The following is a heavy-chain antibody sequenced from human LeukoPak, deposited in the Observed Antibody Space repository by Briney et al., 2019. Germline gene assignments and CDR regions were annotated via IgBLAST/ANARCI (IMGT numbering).Heavy chain of an antibody. Sequence: GGSLRLSCAASGFTFSNFEMNWVRQAPGKGLEWVSYIFSSSTIYYADSVKGRFTISRDNAKNSLYLQMNSLRAEDTAVYYCAREGYGSGSYPQDSWGQGTLVTVSS. V-gene: IGHV3-48*03. CDR1: GFTFSNFE. J-gene: IGHJ4*02. D-gene: IGHD3-10*01. CDR3: AREGYGSGSYPQDS. CDR2: IFSSSTI.